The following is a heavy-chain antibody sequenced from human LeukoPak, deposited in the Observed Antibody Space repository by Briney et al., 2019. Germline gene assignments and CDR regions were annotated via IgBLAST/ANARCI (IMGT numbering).Heavy chain of an antibody. Sequence: SETLSLTCALSTVSASSGNFWSWVRQPPGEGLEWIGEVHKSGRTNYNPSLKTRVTISIDASKNQLSLELTSVTAVDTAVYYCARELLGAPTPGAYWGQGTRVTVSS. V-gene: IGHV4-4*02. CDR3: ARELLGAPTPGAY. D-gene: IGHD1-26*01. CDR2: VHKSGRT. CDR1: TVSASSGNF. J-gene: IGHJ4*02.